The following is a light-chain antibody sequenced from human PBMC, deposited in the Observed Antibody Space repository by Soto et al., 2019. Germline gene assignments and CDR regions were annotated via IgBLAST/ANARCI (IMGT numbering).Light chain of an antibody. CDR3: SSYTNNNTRACV. V-gene: IGLV2-14*01. CDR1: SGDIGSYNR. CDR2: EVT. J-gene: IGLJ1*01. Sequence: QSVLTQPASVSGSPGQSITISCTGTSGDIGSYNRVSWYQQHPGKAPKLIIYEVTDRPSGVSHRFSGSKSGNTASLTISGLQAEDEAEYYCSSYTNNNTRACVFGTGTKVTVL.